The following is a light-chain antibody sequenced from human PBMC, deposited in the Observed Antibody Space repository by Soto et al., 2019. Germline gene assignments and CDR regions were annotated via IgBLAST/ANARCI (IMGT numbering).Light chain of an antibody. CDR3: CSYAGSSTSPYV. CDR1: SGDVGSYNL. Sequence: QSVLTQPASVSGSPGQSITISCTGTSGDVGSYNLVSWFQQHPGKAPKLMIYEGSKRPSGVSNRFSGSKSGNTASLTISGLQAEDEADYYCCSYAGSSTSPYVFGTGTKVTVL. J-gene: IGLJ1*01. CDR2: EGS. V-gene: IGLV2-23*01.